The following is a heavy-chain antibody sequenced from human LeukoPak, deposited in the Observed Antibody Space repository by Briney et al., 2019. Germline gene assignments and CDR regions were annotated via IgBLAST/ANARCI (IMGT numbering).Heavy chain of an antibody. D-gene: IGHD2-2*03. CDR3: ARDSVGYCSSTSCYAEGGFDY. Sequence: GRSLRLSCAASGFTFSSYAMHWVRQAPGKGLEWVAVISYDGSNNYYADSVKGRFTISRDNSKNTLFLQMNSLRAEDTAVYYCARDSVGYCSSTSCYAEGGFDYWGQGILVTVSS. CDR1: GFTFSSYA. V-gene: IGHV3-30-3*01. J-gene: IGHJ4*02. CDR2: ISYDGSNN.